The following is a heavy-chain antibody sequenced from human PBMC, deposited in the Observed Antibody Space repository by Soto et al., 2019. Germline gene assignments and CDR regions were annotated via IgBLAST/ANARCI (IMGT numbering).Heavy chain of an antibody. Sequence: ASVKVSCKASGYTFTSYGISWVRQAPGQGLEWMGWISAYNGNTNYAQKLQGRVTMTTDTSTSTAYMELRSLRSDDTAVYYCARYVPYYYDSSGYGIGDAFDIWGQGTTVTISS. CDR3: ARYVPYYYDSSGYGIGDAFDI. CDR2: ISAYNGNT. J-gene: IGHJ3*02. CDR1: GYTFTSYG. V-gene: IGHV1-18*04. D-gene: IGHD3-22*01.